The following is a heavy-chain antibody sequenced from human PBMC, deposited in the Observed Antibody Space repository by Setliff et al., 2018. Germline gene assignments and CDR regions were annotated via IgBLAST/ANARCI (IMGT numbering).Heavy chain of an antibody. D-gene: IGHD3-16*01. J-gene: IGHJ4*02. CDR3: ARGTWGYFDY. CDR1: GGSIAGGDYY. V-gene: IGHV4-31*03. CDR2: INDSGSS. Sequence: KTSETLSLTCIVSGGSIAGGDYYWTWIREHPGKGLEWIGSINDSGSSYYNPSLKSRVTISPDTPKNQFFLRLRSVTPADTAVYFCARGTWGYFDYWGQGTLVTVSS.